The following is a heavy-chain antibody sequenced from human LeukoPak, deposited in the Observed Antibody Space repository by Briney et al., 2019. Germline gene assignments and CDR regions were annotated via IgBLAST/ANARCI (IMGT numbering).Heavy chain of an antibody. V-gene: IGHV1-18*01. D-gene: IGHD6-13*01. CDR3: ASSSDDSRPKYGMDV. Sequence: ASVKVSCKASGYTFTNYGISWVRQAPGQGLEWMGWISAYNGNTNYAQKLQGRVTMTTDTSTSTAYMELRSLRSDDTAVYYCASSSDDSRPKYGMDVWGQGTTVTVSS. CDR1: GYTFTNYG. J-gene: IGHJ6*02. CDR2: ISAYNGNT.